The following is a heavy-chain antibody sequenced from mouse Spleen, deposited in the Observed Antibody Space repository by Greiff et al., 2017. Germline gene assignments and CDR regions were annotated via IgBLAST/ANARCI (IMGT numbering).Heavy chain of an antibody. CDR2: IDPSDSYT. D-gene: IGHD3-3*01. CDR1: GYTFTSYW. J-gene: IGHJ4*01. CDR3: ASGRTGYAMDY. Sequence: QVQLKQPGAELVMPGASVKLSCKASGYTFTSYWMHWVKQRPGQGLEWIGEIDPSDSYTNYNQKFKGKATLTVDKSSSTAYMQLSSLTSEDSAVYYCASGRTGYAMDYWGQGTSVTVSS. V-gene: IGHV1-69*01.